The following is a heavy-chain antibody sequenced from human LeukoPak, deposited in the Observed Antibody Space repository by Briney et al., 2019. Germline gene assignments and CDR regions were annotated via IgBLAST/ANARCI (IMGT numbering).Heavy chain of an antibody. CDR1: GFTFSYSW. J-gene: IGHJ3*02. D-gene: IGHD1-26*01. CDR3: AEFNTRDAFEM. V-gene: IGHV3-15*01. CDR2: IKSKSDGGTA. Sequence: MTGGSLRLSCVASGFTFSYSWMSWVRQAPGKGLEWVGRIKSKSDGGTADYAAVVKARFIISRDDSKDTLYLQMNSLKTEDTGIYYCAEFNTRDAFEMWGQGTMVTVSS.